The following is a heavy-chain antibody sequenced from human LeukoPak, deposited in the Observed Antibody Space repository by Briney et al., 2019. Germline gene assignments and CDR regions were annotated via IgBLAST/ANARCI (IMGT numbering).Heavy chain of an antibody. Sequence: PSETLSLTCTVSGGSISNYYWSWIRQPPGKGLEWIGYIYSSGSTNYNPSLKSRVTISVDTSKNQFSLKLSSVTAADTAVYYCARGEGRGGYYYYMDVWGKGTTVTISS. CDR1: GGSISNYY. CDR2: IYSSGST. D-gene: IGHD3-10*01. CDR3: ARGEGRGGYYYYMDV. V-gene: IGHV4-59*01. J-gene: IGHJ6*03.